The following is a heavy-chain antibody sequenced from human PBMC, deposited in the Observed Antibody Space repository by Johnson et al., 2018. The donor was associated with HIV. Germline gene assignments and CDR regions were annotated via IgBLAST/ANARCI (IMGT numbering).Heavy chain of an antibody. Sequence: VQLVESGGGVVQPGRSLRLSCAASGFSFSSYDMHWVRQAPGKGLEWVAVISYDGSNKYYADSVKGRFTISRDNSKNTLYLQMNSLRAEDTAFYYCAKLPVLYGDFDDAFNIWGQGTMVTVSS. CDR1: GFSFSSYD. CDR2: ISYDGSNK. CDR3: AKLPVLYGDFDDAFNI. D-gene: IGHD4-17*01. V-gene: IGHV3-30*18. J-gene: IGHJ3*02.